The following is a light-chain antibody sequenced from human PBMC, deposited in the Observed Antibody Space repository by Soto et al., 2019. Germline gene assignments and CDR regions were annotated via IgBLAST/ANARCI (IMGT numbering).Light chain of an antibody. CDR2: CNS. V-gene: IGLV1-40*01. Sequence: QSVLTQPPSVSGAPGQRVTISCTGSSSNIGAGYDVHWYQQLPGTDPKLLIYCNSNRPSGVPDRFSGSKSGTSASLAITGLQAEDEADYYCQSYDSSLSVVFGGGTKLTVL. CDR3: QSYDSSLSVV. CDR1: SSNIGAGYD. J-gene: IGLJ2*01.